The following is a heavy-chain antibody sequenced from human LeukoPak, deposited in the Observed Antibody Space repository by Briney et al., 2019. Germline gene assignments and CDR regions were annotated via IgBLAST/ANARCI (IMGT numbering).Heavy chain of an antibody. Sequence: GGSLRLSCAASEFSVGSNYMTWVRQAPGKGLEWVSAISGSGTNTYYADSVKGRFTISRDNSKNTLYLQINSLRAEDTAVYYCAKDAPYYYDSSGYGGAFDIWGQGTMVTVSS. J-gene: IGHJ3*02. CDR2: ISGSGTNT. V-gene: IGHV3-23*01. CDR3: AKDAPYYYDSSGYGGAFDI. CDR1: EFSVGSNY. D-gene: IGHD3-22*01.